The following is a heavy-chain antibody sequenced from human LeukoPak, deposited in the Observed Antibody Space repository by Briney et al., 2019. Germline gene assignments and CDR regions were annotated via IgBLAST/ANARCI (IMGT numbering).Heavy chain of an antibody. CDR3: AVYDSSGYYYSNDAFDI. J-gene: IGHJ3*02. V-gene: IGHV1-8*01. D-gene: IGHD3-22*01. CDR2: MNPNSGNT. CDR1: GYTFTSYD. Sequence: GASVKVPCKASGYTFTSYDINWVRQATGQGLEWMGWMNPNSGNTGYAQKFQGRVTMTRNTSISTAYMELSSLRSEDTAVYYCAVYDSSGYYYSNDAFDIWGQGTMVTVSS.